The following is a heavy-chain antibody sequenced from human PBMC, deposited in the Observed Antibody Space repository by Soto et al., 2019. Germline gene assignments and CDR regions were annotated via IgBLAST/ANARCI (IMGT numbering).Heavy chain of an antibody. CDR2: IIPFFGRT. J-gene: IGHJ1*01. CDR3: ASGGTSILGKSFER. Sequence: SVKVSCKASGGTFSNYAFGWVRQAPGQGLEWMGNIIPFFGRTDYARKFQGRVTITADESTSTAYMELSSLKSEDTAVYYCASGGTSILGKSFERWGQGTLVTVYS. CDR1: GGTFSNYA. V-gene: IGHV1-69*13. D-gene: IGHD1-26*01.